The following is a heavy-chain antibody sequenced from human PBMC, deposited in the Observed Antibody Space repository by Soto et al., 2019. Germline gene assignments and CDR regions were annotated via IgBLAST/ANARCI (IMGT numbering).Heavy chain of an antibody. J-gene: IGHJ4*02. V-gene: IGHV3-7*01. CDR1: GFTFSSYW. D-gene: IGHD1-26*01. CDR3: VRDRSGSYLEGFAY. Sequence: EVQLVESGGGLVHLGGSRRLSCAASGFTFSSYWMTWVRQAPGKGLEWVANIKHDGSEKYYVDSVKGRFTISRDNARNSVFLEMKSLRAEDTAVYSCVRDRSGSYLEGFAYWGQGTLVTVSS. CDR2: IKHDGSEK.